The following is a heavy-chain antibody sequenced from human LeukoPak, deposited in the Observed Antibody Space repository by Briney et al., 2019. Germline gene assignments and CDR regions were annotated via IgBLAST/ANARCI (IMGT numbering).Heavy chain of an antibody. CDR2: ISGSGGST. CDR1: GFTFSSYA. CDR3: GTRGVTATYYFDY. Sequence: GGSLRLACAASGFTFSSYAISSVRQPPGKGLEWVSSISGSGGSTYYQDYVKGRFPISRDNYKNTLYLQTNSLRAEDTAVYYCGTRGVTATYYFDYWGQGTLVTVSS. V-gene: IGHV3-23*01. D-gene: IGHD2-21*02. J-gene: IGHJ4*02.